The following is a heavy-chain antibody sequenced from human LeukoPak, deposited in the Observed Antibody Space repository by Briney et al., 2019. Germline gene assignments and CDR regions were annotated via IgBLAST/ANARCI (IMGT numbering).Heavy chain of an antibody. CDR1: GYTFTSYG. CDR2: ISAYNGNT. CDR3: AGSGSGSYYYYMDV. D-gene: IGHD1-26*01. Sequence: GASVHVSCKASGYTFTSYGISWVRQAPGQGLEWMGWISAYNGNTNDVQKLQGRVTMTTDSSTSTDYLELRSLRSEDTAVYYCAGSGSGSYYYYMDVWGKGTTVTVSS. J-gene: IGHJ6*03. V-gene: IGHV1-18*01.